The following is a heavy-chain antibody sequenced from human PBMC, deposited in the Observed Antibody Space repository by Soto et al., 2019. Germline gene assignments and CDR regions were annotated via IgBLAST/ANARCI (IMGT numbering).Heavy chain of an antibody. Sequence: PGGSLRLSCAASGFSFSTYSMNWVRQAPGRGLEWVAVISYDGSNKYYADSVKGRFTISRDNSKNTLYLQMNSLRAEDTAVYYCAKDRGDMYYDFWSGYLDYWGQGTLVTVSS. J-gene: IGHJ4*02. CDR2: ISYDGSNK. V-gene: IGHV3-30*18. CDR1: GFSFSTYS. D-gene: IGHD3-3*01. CDR3: AKDRGDMYYDFWSGYLDY.